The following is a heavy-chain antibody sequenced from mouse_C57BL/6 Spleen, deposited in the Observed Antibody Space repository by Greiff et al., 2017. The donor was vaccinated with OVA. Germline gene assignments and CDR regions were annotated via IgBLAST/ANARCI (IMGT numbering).Heavy chain of an antibody. Sequence: QVQLQQSGAELAKPGASVKLSCKASGYTFTSYWMHWVKQRPGQGLEWIGYINPSSGYTKYNQKFKDKATLTADKSSSTAYMQLSSLTYEDSAVYYCARDCSTPGNYFDYWGQGTTLTVSS. CDR2: INPSSGYT. CDR3: ARDCSTPGNYFDY. D-gene: IGHD1-1*01. CDR1: GYTFTSYW. J-gene: IGHJ2*01. V-gene: IGHV1-7*01.